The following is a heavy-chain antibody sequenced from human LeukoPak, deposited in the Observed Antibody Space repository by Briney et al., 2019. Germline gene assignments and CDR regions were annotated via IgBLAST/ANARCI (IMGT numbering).Heavy chain of an antibody. CDR1: GGSISSSSYY. Sequence: SETLSLTCTVSGGSISSSSYYWGWIRQPPGKGLEWFGSIYYSGSTYYNPSLKSRVTISVDTSKHQFSLKLSSVTAADTAVYYCASPSVGPKTYYYDSSGYLVDYWGQGTLVTVSS. D-gene: IGHD3-22*01. CDR3: ASPSVGPKTYYYDSSGYLVDY. J-gene: IGHJ4*02. CDR2: IYYSGST. V-gene: IGHV4-39*01.